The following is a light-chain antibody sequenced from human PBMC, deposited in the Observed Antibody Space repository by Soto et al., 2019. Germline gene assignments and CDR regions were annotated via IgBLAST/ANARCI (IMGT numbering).Light chain of an antibody. CDR3: CSYTRSGTRI. CDR1: SGDLGYYNY. CDR2: DVS. J-gene: IGLJ1*01. Sequence: QSALTQPASVSGSPGQSITISCVGTSGDLGYYNYVSWYQQHPGKVPKVIIYDVSNRPSGVSYRFSGTKSGNTASLTVSGLHAEDEADYYCCSYTRSGTRIFGTGTKLTVL. V-gene: IGLV2-14*01.